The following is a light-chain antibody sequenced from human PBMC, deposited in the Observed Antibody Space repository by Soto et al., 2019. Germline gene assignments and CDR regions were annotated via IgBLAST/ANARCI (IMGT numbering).Light chain of an antibody. V-gene: IGKV1-9*01. CDR2: AAS. J-gene: IGKJ4*01. CDR1: QGISSY. Sequence: DIQLTQSPSFLSASVGDRVTITCRASQGISSYLAWYQQKPGKAPKLLIYAASTLQGGVPSRFSGSESGTEFTLTISSLQPEDFATYYCQQLNTYPLTLGGGTKVDIK. CDR3: QQLNTYPLT.